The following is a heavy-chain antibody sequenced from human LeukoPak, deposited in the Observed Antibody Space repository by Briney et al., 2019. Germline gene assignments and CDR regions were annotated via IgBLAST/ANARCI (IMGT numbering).Heavy chain of an antibody. CDR2: VYTSGST. D-gene: IGHD2-2*01. J-gene: IGHJ1*01. Sequence: SETLSLTCTVSGGSISSDNYSWSWIRQPAGKGLEWIGRVYTSGSTNYNPSLKSRVTISVDTSKKQFSLKLSSVTAADTAVYYCARDLRCSSTSCYRYFQHWGQGTLVTVSS. V-gene: IGHV4-61*02. CDR3: ARDLRCSSTSCYRYFQH. CDR1: GGSISSDNYS.